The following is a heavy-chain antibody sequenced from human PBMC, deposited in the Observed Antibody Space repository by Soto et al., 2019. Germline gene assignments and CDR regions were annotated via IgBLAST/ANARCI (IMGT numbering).Heavy chain of an antibody. J-gene: IGHJ4*02. CDR1: GYTLTELS. CDR3: ATAPTPLYYDFWSGDYFDY. Sequence: ASVKVSCKVSGYTLTELSMHWVRQAPGKGLEWMGGFDPEDGETIYAQKFQGRVTMTEDTSTDTAYMELSSLRSEDTAVYYCATAPTPLYYDFWSGDYFDYWGQGTLVTVSS. CDR2: FDPEDGET. D-gene: IGHD3-3*01. V-gene: IGHV1-24*01.